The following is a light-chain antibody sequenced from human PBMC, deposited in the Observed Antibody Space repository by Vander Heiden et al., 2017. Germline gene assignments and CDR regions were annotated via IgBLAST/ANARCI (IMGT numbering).Light chain of an antibody. CDR2: AAS. V-gene: IGKV1-39*01. CDR3: QQSYSTPLT. Sequence: DIQMTQSPSSLSASVGDRVTITCRASQSISSYLNWYHQKPGKAPKLLIYAASSLQSGVPSRFSGSGSGTDFTLTISSLQPEDFATYYCQQSYSTPLTFGGGTTVEIK. J-gene: IGKJ4*01. CDR1: QSISSY.